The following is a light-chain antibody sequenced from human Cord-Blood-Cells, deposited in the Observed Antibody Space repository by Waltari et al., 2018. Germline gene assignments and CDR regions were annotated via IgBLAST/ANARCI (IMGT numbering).Light chain of an antibody. CDR3: SSYAGSNNLV. CDR2: EVS. V-gene: IGLV2-8*01. J-gene: IGLJ3*02. Sequence: QSALTQPPSASGSPGQSVTISCTGTSSDVGGDNYVSWYQQNPGKAPELMIYEVSKRSSGVPARFSGSKSGTSASLTVSGLQAEDEADYCCSSYAGSNNLVFGGGTKLTVL. CDR1: SSDVGGDNY.